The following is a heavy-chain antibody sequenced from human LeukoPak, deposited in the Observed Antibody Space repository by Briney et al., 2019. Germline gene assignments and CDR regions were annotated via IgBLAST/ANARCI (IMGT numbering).Heavy chain of an antibody. J-gene: IGHJ4*02. CDR3: ARASWVSTADAVW. CDR2: LRGNGET. Sequence: GVSLRPSCAASGFSFSNFAMSWVRQAPARGPEWVSSLRGNGETFYADSVKGRCTLSRDDSRKTEYLQLTDLRAEDTAIYYCARASWVSTADAVWWSQGTQVTVSS. D-gene: IGHD3-16*01. V-gene: IGHV3-23*01. CDR1: GFSFSNFA.